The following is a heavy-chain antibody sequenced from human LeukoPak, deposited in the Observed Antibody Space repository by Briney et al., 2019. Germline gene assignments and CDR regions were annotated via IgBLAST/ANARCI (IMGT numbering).Heavy chain of an antibody. CDR3: ARVGKLLRRKYPFDY. Sequence: VRSLRLSCAASGFTFSSYWMHWVRQAPGKGLVWVSSINSDGTTTTYADSVKGRFTMSRDKAKTTLYLQMNSLRAEDTAVYYCARVGKLLRRKYPFDYWGQGTLVTVAS. CDR2: INSDGTTT. V-gene: IGHV3-74*01. J-gene: IGHJ4*02. D-gene: IGHD1-7*01. CDR1: GFTFSSYW.